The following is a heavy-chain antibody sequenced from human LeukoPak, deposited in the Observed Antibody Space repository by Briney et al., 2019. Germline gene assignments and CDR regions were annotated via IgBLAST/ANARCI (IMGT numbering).Heavy chain of an antibody. V-gene: IGHV3-23*01. J-gene: IGHJ4*02. Sequence: GGSLRLSCAASGFTFSSYAMSWVRQAPGKGLEWVSAISGSGGSTYYADSVKGRFTISRDNSKNTLYLQMNSPRAEDTAVYYCAKGDAWLQLLFYYWGQGTLVTVSS. CDR1: GFTFSSYA. D-gene: IGHD5-24*01. CDR3: AKGDAWLQLLFYY. CDR2: ISGSGGST.